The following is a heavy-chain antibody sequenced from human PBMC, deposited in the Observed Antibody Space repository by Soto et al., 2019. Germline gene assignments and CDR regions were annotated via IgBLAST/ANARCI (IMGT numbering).Heavy chain of an antibody. V-gene: IGHV3-23*01. J-gene: IGHJ4*02. D-gene: IGHD3-3*02. CDR1: GFDFSNYG. Sequence: EVQLLESGGGLVQPGASLRISCAASGFDFSNYGMSWVRQAPGKGLEWVSAISGTAHASYYAASVKGRFTISRDNSKNTLYLHMNSLRVEDTAVYFCVKDAPQPFSDWGQGTLVTVSS. CDR3: VKDAPQPFSD. CDR2: ISGTAHAS.